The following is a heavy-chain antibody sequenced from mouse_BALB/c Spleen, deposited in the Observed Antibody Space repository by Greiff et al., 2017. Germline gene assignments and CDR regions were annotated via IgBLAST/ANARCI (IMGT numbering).Heavy chain of an antibody. CDR3: ARDRYDPMDY. Sequence: VQLKQSGAELVKPGASVKLSCTASGFNIKDTYMHWVKQRPEQGLEWIGRIDPANGNTKYDPKFQGKATITADTSSNTAYLQLSSLTSEDTAVYYCARDRYDPMDYWGQGTSVTVSS. CDR1: GFNIKDTY. D-gene: IGHD2-14*01. J-gene: IGHJ4*01. V-gene: IGHV14-3*02. CDR2: IDPANGNT.